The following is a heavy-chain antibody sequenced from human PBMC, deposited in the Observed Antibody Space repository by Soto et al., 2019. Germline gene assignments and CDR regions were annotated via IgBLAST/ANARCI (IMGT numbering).Heavy chain of an antibody. CDR3: ARGPRSDYSNYIWLWDRGSRFDY. J-gene: IGHJ4*02. Sequence: PSETLSLTCTVSGGSISSGGYYWIWIRQHPGKGLEWIGYIYYSGSTNYNPALKSRVTITVNTTKNQFSLKLSSVTAADTAVYYCARGPRSDYSNYIWLWDRGSRFDYWGQGTLVTVSS. CDR2: IYYSGST. CDR1: GGSISSGGYY. D-gene: IGHD4-4*01. V-gene: IGHV4-31*03.